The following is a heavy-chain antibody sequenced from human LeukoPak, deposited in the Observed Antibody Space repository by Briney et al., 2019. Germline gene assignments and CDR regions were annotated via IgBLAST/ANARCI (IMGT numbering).Heavy chain of an antibody. Sequence: PSETLSLTCAVSGGSISSGSYYWNWIRQPPGKDLEWIGYIYQSGSTYYNPSLNSRVTISIDRSKNQFSLKLSSVTAADTAVYYCATSPGIAAPNDSWGQGTLVIVSS. D-gene: IGHD6-13*01. CDR2: IYQSGST. V-gene: IGHV4-30-2*01. CDR1: GGSISSGSYY. CDR3: ATSPGIAAPNDS. J-gene: IGHJ4*02.